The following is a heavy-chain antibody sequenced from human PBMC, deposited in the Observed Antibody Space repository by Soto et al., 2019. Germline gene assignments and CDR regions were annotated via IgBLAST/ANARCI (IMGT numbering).Heavy chain of an antibody. V-gene: IGHV3-48*02. D-gene: IGHD6-19*01. CDR1: GFTFSAYS. J-gene: IGHJ4*02. CDR2: ISSSGSTI. CDR3: ARSPSSGWYIFDY. Sequence: GGSLRLSCAASGFTFSAYSMNWVRQAPGRGLEWLSYISSSGSTIYYADSLKGRFTISRDNAKISLYLQMSSLRDEDTAVYYCARSPSSGWYIFDYWGQGTLVTVSS.